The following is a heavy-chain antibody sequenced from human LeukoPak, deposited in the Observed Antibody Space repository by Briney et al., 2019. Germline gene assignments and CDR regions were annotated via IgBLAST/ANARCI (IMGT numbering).Heavy chain of an antibody. CDR1: GFTFSTYA. V-gene: IGHV3-23*01. CDR3: AKLVVVITPFDY. CDR2: ITGSGGGT. Sequence: GGSLRLSCAASGFTFSTYAMSWVRQAPGKGLEWVSTITGSGGGTYYADSVKGRFTISRDNSKNTLYLQMNSLRAEDTAVYYCAKLVVVITPFDYWGQGTLVTVSS. D-gene: IGHD3-22*01. J-gene: IGHJ4*02.